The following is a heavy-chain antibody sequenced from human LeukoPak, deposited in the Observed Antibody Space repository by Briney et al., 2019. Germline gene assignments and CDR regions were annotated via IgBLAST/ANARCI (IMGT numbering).Heavy chain of an antibody. CDR3: AKDRAYGDYGERDAFDI. CDR2: INGDGSTT. Sequence: GGSLRLSCAASGFTFSSYWMHWVRQAPGKGLVWVSRINGDGSTTTYADSVTGRFTISRDNSKNTLYLQMNSLRAEDTAVYYCAKDRAYGDYGERDAFDIWGQGTMVTVSS. D-gene: IGHD4-17*01. V-gene: IGHV3-74*01. CDR1: GFTFSSYW. J-gene: IGHJ3*02.